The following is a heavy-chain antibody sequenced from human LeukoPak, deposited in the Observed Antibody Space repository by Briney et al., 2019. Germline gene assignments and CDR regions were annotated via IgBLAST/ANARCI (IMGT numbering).Heavy chain of an antibody. D-gene: IGHD3-10*01. V-gene: IGHV4-61*02. CDR3: ARGGTSFGEFNY. CDR2: IYISGSA. CDR1: GGSISSGSYY. Sequence: SETLSLTCTVSGGSISSGSYYWSWIRQPAGKGLEWIGRIYISGSANYNPPLKSRVTISVDTSKNQFSLKLSSVTAADTAVYYCARGGTSFGEFNYWGQGTLVTVSS. J-gene: IGHJ4*02.